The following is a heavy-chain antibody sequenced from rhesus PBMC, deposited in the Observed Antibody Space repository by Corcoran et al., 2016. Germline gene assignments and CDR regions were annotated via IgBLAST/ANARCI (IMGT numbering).Heavy chain of an antibody. CDR1: GSYISRGYS. J-gene: IGHJ4*01. CDR2: ISGSIRST. D-gene: IGHD3-16*01. CDR3: ARLWRLDYSGSFPLRYFDY. V-gene: IGHV4-99*01. Sequence: QVQLQESGPGLVKPWETVSLTCAVSGSYISRGYSWGWIRQPPGQGLGYIGYISGSIRSTYYNPSLKSRVTITKDSSKSQFSLKLIAVPASDTAVYDCARLWRLDYSGSFPLRYFDYWGQGVLVTVSS.